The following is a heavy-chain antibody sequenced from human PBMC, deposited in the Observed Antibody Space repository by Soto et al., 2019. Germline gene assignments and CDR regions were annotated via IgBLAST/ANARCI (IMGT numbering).Heavy chain of an antibody. J-gene: IGHJ4*02. CDR3: ARVVDAAMLS. CDR1: GGSISSGDYY. Sequence: PSETLSLTCTVSGGSISSGDYYWTWIRQPPGKGLEWIGYIYYSGSTYYNPSLKSRVTISIDTSKNQLSLKLSSVTAADTAVYYCARVVDAAMLSWGQGTLVTSPQ. V-gene: IGHV4-30-4*01. CDR2: IYYSGST. D-gene: IGHD5-18*01.